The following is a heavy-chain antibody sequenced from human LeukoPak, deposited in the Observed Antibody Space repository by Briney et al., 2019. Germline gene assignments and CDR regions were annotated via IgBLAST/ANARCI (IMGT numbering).Heavy chain of an antibody. Sequence: ASVRVSCKASGYTFTGYYMHWVRQAPGQGLEWVGSINPNSGDTNYAQKFQGGVTMTRDTSISTAYMELSSLRSDDTAVYYCARGSNLEYFQHWGQGTLVTVSS. J-gene: IGHJ1*01. CDR2: INPNSGDT. CDR1: GYTFTGYY. D-gene: IGHD6-13*01. V-gene: IGHV1-2*02. CDR3: ARGSNLEYFQH.